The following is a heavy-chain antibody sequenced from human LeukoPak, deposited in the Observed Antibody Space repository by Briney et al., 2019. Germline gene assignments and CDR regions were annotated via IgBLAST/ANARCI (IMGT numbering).Heavy chain of an antibody. Sequence: GGSLRLSCAASGFTFSTYAMHWVRQAPGKGLEWVAVISYDGSDKYYTDSVKGRFTISRDNSKNTLYLQMNSLRAEDTAVYYCALTQNWQCELGYWGQGTLVTVSS. V-gene: IGHV3-30-3*01. CDR1: GFTFSTYA. J-gene: IGHJ4*02. CDR2: ISYDGSDK. D-gene: IGHD1-1*01. CDR3: ALTQNWQCELGY.